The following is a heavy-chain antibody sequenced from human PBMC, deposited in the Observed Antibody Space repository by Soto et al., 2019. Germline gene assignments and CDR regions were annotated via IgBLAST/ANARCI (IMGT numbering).Heavy chain of an antibody. CDR1: GVTFRNYA. J-gene: IGHJ4*02. V-gene: IGHV3-23*01. Sequence: EVQFLESGGNLVQPGGSLRLSCAASGVTFRNYAMSWVRQAPGKGLEWVSSISGGGDSTYYADSVKGRFTISRDNSKNTLYLQMNTLRAEDTAVYYCAKGPPGYRTYYFDYWGQGTLVTVSS. CDR3: AKGPPGYRTYYFDY. D-gene: IGHD6-13*01. CDR2: ISGGGDST.